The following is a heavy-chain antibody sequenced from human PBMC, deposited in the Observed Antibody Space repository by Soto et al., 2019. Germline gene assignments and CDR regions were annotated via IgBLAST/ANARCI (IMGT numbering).Heavy chain of an antibody. CDR2: ISYDGSNK. V-gene: IGHV3-30*03. D-gene: IGHD6-13*01. CDR3: ARAADIDY. CDR1: GFTFSSYG. Sequence: QVQLVESGGGVVQPGRSLRLSCAASGFTFSSYGMHWVRQAPGKGLEWVAVISYDGSNKYYADSVKGRFTISRDNSKNTLYLQMNSLRAEDTAVYHCARAADIDYWGQGTLVTVSS. J-gene: IGHJ4*02.